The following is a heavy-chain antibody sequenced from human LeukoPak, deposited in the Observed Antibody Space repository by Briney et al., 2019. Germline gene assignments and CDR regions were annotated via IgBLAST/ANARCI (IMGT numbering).Heavy chain of an antibody. CDR2: INQDGSEK. CDR3: ATDFRWGLVGVLAH. CDR1: GFTFSSYW. D-gene: IGHD2-2*01. V-gene: IGHV3-7*01. Sequence: GGSLRLSCAASGFTFSSYWMSWVRQAPGKGLEWVANINQDGSEKYYVDSVRGRLTISRDNAKNSLYLQMNSLRAEDTAVYYCATDFRWGLVGVLAHWGQGTLVIVSS. J-gene: IGHJ1*01.